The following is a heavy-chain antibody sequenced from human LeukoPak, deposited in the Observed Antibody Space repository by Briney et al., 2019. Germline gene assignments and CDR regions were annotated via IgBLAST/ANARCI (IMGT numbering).Heavy chain of an antibody. D-gene: IGHD4-17*01. CDR3: ARDPYNGYYGDDYYYYMDV. CDR1: GFTFSSYW. Sequence: GGSLRLSCAASGFTFSSYWMHWVRQAPGKGLVWVSRINSDGSSTSYADSVKGRFTISRDNAKNSLSLQMNSLRAEDTAVYYCARDPYNGYYGDDYYYYMDVWGKGTTVTISS. J-gene: IGHJ6*03. V-gene: IGHV3-74*01. CDR2: INSDGSST.